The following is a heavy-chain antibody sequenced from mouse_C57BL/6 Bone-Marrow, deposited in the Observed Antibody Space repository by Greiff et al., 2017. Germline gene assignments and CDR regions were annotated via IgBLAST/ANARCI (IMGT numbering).Heavy chain of an antibody. Sequence: EVKLVESGPGLVKPAQSLTLTCSATGYSITSGYYWNWIRQFPGNKLEWMGYISYDGSNNYNPSLKNRISITRDTSKNQFFLKLNSVTTEDTATYCCARDGYYRWYFDVWGTGTTVTVSS. V-gene: IGHV3-6*01. D-gene: IGHD2-3*01. CDR3: ARDGYYRWYFDV. J-gene: IGHJ1*03. CDR2: ISYDGSN. CDR1: GYSITSGYY.